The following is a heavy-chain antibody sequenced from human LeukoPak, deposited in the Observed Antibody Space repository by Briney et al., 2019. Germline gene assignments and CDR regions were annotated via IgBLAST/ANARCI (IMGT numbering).Heavy chain of an antibody. J-gene: IGHJ4*02. CDR3: ARSCSSTSCYDY. D-gene: IGHD2-2*01. Sequence: GRIIPIFGTANYAQKFQGRVTITTDESTSTAYMELSSLRSEDTAVYYCARSCSSTSCYDYWGQGTLVTVSS. CDR2: IIPIFGTA. V-gene: IGHV1-69*05.